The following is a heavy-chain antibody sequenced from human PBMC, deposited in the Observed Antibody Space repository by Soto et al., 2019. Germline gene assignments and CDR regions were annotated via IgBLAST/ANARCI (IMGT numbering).Heavy chain of an antibody. Sequence: LKISCKGSGYSFTSYWISWVRQMPGKGLEWMGRIDPSDSYTNYSPSFQGHVTISADKSISTAYLQWSSLKASDTAMYYCARHVDGYDSINSNWFDPWGQGTLVTVSS. J-gene: IGHJ5*02. D-gene: IGHD5-12*01. CDR1: GYSFTSYW. V-gene: IGHV5-10-1*01. CDR3: ARHVDGYDSINSNWFDP. CDR2: IDPSDSYT.